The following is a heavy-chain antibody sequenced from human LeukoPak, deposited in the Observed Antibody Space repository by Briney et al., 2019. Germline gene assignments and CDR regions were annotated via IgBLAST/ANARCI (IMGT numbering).Heavy chain of an antibody. J-gene: IGHJ4*02. V-gene: IGHV3-30*02. CDR1: VFPFSRYG. CDR2: IRYDGSNK. CDR3: AIAYCTGGSCYDFDY. D-gene: IGHD2-15*01. Sequence: GGTLRLSCAVSVFPFSRYGMHWVRRAPGKGLECGVVIRYDGSNKYYADSVKGQLTISRDNSKNTLYLQMNSLRAEDTAVYYCAIAYCTGGSCYDFDYWGQGTLVTVSS.